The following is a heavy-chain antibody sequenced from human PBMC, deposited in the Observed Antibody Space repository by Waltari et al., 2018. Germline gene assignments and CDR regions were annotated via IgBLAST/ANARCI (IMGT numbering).Heavy chain of an antibody. Sequence: QVQLVQSGAEVKKPGASVKVSCKASGYTFTSYGISWVRQAPGQGLEWMGWISAYYGNTNYAQKLQGRVTMTTVTSTSTAYMELRSLRSDDTAVYYCARGPYSGSYYVTYYFDYWGQGTQVTVSS. CDR1: GYTFTSYG. CDR2: ISAYYGNT. V-gene: IGHV1-18*01. J-gene: IGHJ4*02. D-gene: IGHD1-26*01. CDR3: ARGPYSGSYYVTYYFDY.